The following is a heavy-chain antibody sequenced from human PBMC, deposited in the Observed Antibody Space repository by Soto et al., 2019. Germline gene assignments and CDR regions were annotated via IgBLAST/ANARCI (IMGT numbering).Heavy chain of an antibody. CDR1: VGSIKTVY. CDR3: AREGSYSAYNFAHGIQLWSFDF. CDR2: IFSSGST. J-gene: IGHJ4*02. Sequence: PSETLSLTCTVSVGSIKTVYWVWVQQPAGKGLEWIGRIFSSGSTSFNPSLESRVAMSVDTSKNHFSLNLSSVTAADMAVYYCAREGSYSAYNFAHGIQLWSFDFWGQGALVTVSS. D-gene: IGHD5-12*01. V-gene: IGHV4-4*07.